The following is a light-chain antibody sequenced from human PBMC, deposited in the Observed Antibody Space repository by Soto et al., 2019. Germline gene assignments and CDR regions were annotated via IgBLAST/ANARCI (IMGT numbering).Light chain of an antibody. J-gene: IGKJ1*01. CDR3: QQSYSTLRT. V-gene: IGKV1-39*01. CDR2: AAS. CDR1: QSIRSF. Sequence: DIQMTQSTPSLSASVGDRVTISCRASQSIRSFLNWYQQKPGKAPKLLIYAASSLQSGVPSRFSGSGSGTDFTLTISSLQPEDFATYYCQQSYSTLRTFGQGTKVEIK.